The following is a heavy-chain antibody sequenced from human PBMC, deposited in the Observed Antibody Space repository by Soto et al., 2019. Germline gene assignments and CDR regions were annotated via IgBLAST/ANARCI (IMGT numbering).Heavy chain of an antibody. Sequence: ASVKVSCKASGGTFSSYAISWVRQAPGQGLEWMGGIIPIFGTANYAQKFQGRVTITADESTSTAYMELSSLRSEDTAVYYCARVVPPDCGGKKDYYYGMDVWGQGTTVTVSS. CDR2: IIPIFGTA. CDR3: ARVVPPDCGGKKDYYYGMDV. V-gene: IGHV1-69*13. D-gene: IGHD4-17*01. CDR1: GGTFSSYA. J-gene: IGHJ6*02.